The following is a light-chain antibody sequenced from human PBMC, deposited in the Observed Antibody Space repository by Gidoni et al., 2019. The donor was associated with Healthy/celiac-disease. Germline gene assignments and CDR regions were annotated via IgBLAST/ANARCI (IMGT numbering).Light chain of an antibody. Sequence: QSVLTQPPSVSGAPGQRVTISCTGSSSNIGAGYDVHWYQQLPVTAPKLLIYGNSNRPSGVPDRFSGSKSGTSASLAITGLQAEDEADYYCQSYDSSLSGWVVFGGGTKLTVL. J-gene: IGLJ2*01. CDR3: QSYDSSLSGWVV. V-gene: IGLV1-40*01. CDR2: GNS. CDR1: SSNIGAGYD.